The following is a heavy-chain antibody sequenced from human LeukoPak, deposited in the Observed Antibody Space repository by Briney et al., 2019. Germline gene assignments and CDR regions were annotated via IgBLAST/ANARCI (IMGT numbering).Heavy chain of an antibody. CDR2: IIPIFGTA. Sequence: VASVKVSCKASGGTFSSYAISWVRQAPGQGLEWMGGIIPIFGTANYAQKFQGRVTITADESTSTAYMELSSLRSEDTAVYYCATSWGGSGYYYYFDYWGQGTLVTVSS. V-gene: IGHV1-69*01. CDR1: GGTFSSYA. J-gene: IGHJ4*02. CDR3: ATSWGGSGYYYYFDY. D-gene: IGHD3-22*01.